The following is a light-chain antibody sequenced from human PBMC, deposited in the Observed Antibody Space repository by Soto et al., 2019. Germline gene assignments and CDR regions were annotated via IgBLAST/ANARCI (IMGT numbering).Light chain of an antibody. CDR2: EVY. CDR1: RDDVGGYNY. J-gene: IGLJ2*01. V-gene: IGLV2-8*01. Sequence: QTVVTQPPSASGSPGQSVTISCTGTRDDVGGYNYVSWFQHHPGKAPKLLIYEVYKRPSGVPARFSGSKSGNTAPLAVSGLQAGDEAIYYCSSYVTSNVVVFGGGTKLTVL. CDR3: SSYVTSNVVV.